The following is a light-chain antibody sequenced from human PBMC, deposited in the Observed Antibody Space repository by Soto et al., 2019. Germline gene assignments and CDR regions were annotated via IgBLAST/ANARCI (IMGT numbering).Light chain of an antibody. V-gene: IGLV2-14*03. J-gene: IGLJ2*01. CDR1: SSDVGAYNF. CDR3: SSYTTSNTLV. Sequence: QSALTQPASVSGSPGQSITISCTGTSSDVGAYNFVSWYQQHPGKAPKLMFYDVTNRPSGVSSRFSGSKSGNTASLAISGLQAEDEADYYCSSYTTSNTLVFGGGTQLTVL. CDR2: DVT.